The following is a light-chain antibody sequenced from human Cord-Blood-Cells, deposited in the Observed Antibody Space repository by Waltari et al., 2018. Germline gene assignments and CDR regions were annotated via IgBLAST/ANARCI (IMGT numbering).Light chain of an antibody. Sequence: QSALPQPASVSGSPGPSITISCTGTGSDVGGYNFVPWYQQHPGKAPKLMIYEFSNRPSGVSNRFSGSKSGNTASLTISGLQAEDEADYYCSSYTSSSTYVFGTGTKVTVL. CDR2: EFS. V-gene: IGLV2-14*01. CDR1: GSDVGGYNF. CDR3: SSYTSSSTYV. J-gene: IGLJ1*01.